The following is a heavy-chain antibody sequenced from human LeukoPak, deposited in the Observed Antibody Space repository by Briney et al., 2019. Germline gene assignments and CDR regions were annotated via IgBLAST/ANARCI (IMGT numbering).Heavy chain of an antibody. Sequence: SETLSLTCAISGASITSTNWWVWVRQPPGKGLEWIGEMHHSGRTNYNPSLRSRVAMSLDKSNNQFYLRLSSVAAADTALYYCARAQEGCSRSSCYLGPWGQGTQVTVSS. CDR3: ARAQEGCSRSSCYLGP. V-gene: IGHV4-4*02. CDR1: GASITSTNW. CDR2: MHHSGRT. J-gene: IGHJ5*02. D-gene: IGHD2-2*01.